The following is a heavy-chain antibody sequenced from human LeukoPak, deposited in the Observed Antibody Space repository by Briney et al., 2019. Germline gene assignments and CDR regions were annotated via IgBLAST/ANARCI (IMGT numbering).Heavy chain of an antibody. CDR3: ARGYCSGGSCAYFDY. CDR2: ISGSGGST. V-gene: IGHV3-23*01. D-gene: IGHD2-15*01. Sequence: GGSLRLSCAASGFTFNSNAMSWVRQAPGKGLEWVSGISGSGGSTYYADSVKGRFTISRENAKNSLYLQMNSLRAGDTAVYYCARGYCSGGSCAYFDYWGQGTLVTVSS. J-gene: IGHJ4*02. CDR1: GFTFNSNA.